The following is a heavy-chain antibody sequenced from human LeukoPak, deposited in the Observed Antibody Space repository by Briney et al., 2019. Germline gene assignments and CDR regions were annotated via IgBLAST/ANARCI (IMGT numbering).Heavy chain of an antibody. CDR1: GFTFSSYE. CDR2: IKQDGSEK. D-gene: IGHD3-22*01. Sequence: GGSLRLSCAASGFTFSSYEMNWVRQAPGKGLEWVANIKQDGSEKYYVDSVKGRFTISRDNAKNSLYLQMNSLRAEDTAVYYCARDLNYYDSSMDPDYFDYWGQGTLVTVSS. J-gene: IGHJ4*02. CDR3: ARDLNYYDSSMDPDYFDY. V-gene: IGHV3-7*01.